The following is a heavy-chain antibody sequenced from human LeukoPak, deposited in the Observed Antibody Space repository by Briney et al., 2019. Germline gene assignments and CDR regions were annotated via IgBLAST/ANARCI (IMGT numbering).Heavy chain of an antibody. J-gene: IGHJ4*02. CDR2: ISGSGGST. V-gene: IGHV3-23*01. CDR3: AKSSYYDASGYYREYYFDY. CDR1: GFTFSSYA. D-gene: IGHD3-22*01. Sequence: GGSLRLSCAASGFTFSSYAMSWVRQAPGKGLEWVSAISGSGGSTHYADSVKGRFTISGDKTKNTLYLQMNSLRAEDTAVYYCAKSSYYDASGYYREYYFDYWGQGTLVTVSS.